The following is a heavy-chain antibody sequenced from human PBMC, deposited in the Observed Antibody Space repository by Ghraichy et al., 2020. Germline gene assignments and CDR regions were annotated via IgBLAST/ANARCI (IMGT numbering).Heavy chain of an antibody. CDR3: ARDLMYSSSWVFDY. D-gene: IGHD6-13*01. CDR2: IYSGGST. J-gene: IGHJ4*02. CDR1: GFTVSSNY. V-gene: IGHV3-53*01. Sequence: GGSLRLSCAASGFTVSSNYMSWVRQAPGKGLEWVSVIYSGGSTYYADSVKGRFTISRDNSKNTLYLQMNSLRAEDTAVYYCARDLMYSSSWVFDYWGQGTLVTVSS.